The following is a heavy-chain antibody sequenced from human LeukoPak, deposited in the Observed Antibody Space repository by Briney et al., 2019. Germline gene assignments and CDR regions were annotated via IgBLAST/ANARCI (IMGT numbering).Heavy chain of an antibody. V-gene: IGHV4-30-4*01. CDR2: IYYSGST. J-gene: IGHJ4*02. D-gene: IGHD3-10*01. Sequence: SETLSLTCTVSGGSISSGDYYWNWIRQPPGKGLEWIGCIYYSGSTYYNPSLKSRVTISVDTSKNQFSLKLSSVTAADTAVYYCARAITMVRGVIGFDYWGQGTLVTVSS. CDR3: ARAITMVRGVIGFDY. CDR1: GGSISSGDYY.